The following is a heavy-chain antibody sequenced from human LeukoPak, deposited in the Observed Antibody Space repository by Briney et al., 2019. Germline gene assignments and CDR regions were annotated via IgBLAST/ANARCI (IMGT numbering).Heavy chain of an antibody. CDR1: GGSISSRSYY. CDR3: ARLDCSSTDCYTLGDAFDI. Sequence: PSETLSLTCTVSGGSISSRSYYWGWSRRPPGEGLEWIGSIPYIGNTYYNPSLKSRVAISVDTSKNQFSLKLSSVTAADMAVYYCARLDCSSTDCYTLGDAFDIWGQGTMVTVSS. V-gene: IGHV4-39*01. D-gene: IGHD2-2*02. J-gene: IGHJ3*02. CDR2: IPYIGNT.